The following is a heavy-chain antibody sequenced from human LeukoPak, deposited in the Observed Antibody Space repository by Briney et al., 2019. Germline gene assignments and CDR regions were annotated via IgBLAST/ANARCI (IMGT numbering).Heavy chain of an antibody. D-gene: IGHD6-6*01. CDR3: ARVRGYSSSPNFDY. Sequence: PSETLSLTCAVSGGSISSGGYSWRWIRQPPGKGLEWIGYIYHSGSTYYNPSLKSRVTISVDRSKNQFSLKLSSVTAADTAVYYCARVRGYSSSPNFDYWGQGTLVTVSS. CDR2: IYHSGST. J-gene: IGHJ4*02. V-gene: IGHV4-30-2*01. CDR1: GGSISSGGYS.